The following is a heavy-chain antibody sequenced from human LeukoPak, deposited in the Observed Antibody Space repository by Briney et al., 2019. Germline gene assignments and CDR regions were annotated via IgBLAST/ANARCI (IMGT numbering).Heavy chain of an antibody. D-gene: IGHD3-22*01. Sequence: GGSLRLSCAASGFTFSSYWMHWVRQAPGKGLVWVSRINSDGSSTSHANSVKGRFTISRDNAKNTLYLQMNSLRAEDTAVYYCARVGGYYYDSLRGAFDIWGQGTMVTVSS. CDR2: INSDGSST. J-gene: IGHJ3*02. V-gene: IGHV3-74*01. CDR3: ARVGGYYYDSLRGAFDI. CDR1: GFTFSSYW.